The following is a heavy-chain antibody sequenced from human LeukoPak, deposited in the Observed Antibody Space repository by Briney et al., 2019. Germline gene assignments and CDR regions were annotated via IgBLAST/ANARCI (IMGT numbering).Heavy chain of an antibody. CDR1: GYTLTELS. V-gene: IGHV1-24*01. J-gene: IGHJ4*02. CDR3: ATGERSYYFPPLNY. Sequence: ASVKVSCKVSGYTLTELSMHWVRQAPGKGLEWMGGFDPEDGETIYAQKFQGRVTMTEDTSTDTAYMELSSLRSEDTAVYYCATGERSYYFPPLNYWGQGTLVTVSS. D-gene: IGHD1-26*01. CDR2: FDPEDGET.